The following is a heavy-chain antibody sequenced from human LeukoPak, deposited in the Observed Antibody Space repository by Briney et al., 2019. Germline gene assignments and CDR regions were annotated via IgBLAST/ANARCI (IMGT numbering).Heavy chain of an antibody. CDR3: ARGLNAFCVGSCHRPQRGWFDP. J-gene: IGHJ5*02. CDR2: INHSGST. D-gene: IGHD2-15*01. CDR1: GGSFNGYY. Sequence: PSETLSLTCAVYGGSFNGYYWSWIRQPPGKGLEWIGEINHSGSTNYNPSLKSRVTISVDTSKNQFSLKLSSVTAADTAVYYCARGLNAFCVGSCHRPQRGWFDPWGQGTLVTVSS. V-gene: IGHV4-34*01.